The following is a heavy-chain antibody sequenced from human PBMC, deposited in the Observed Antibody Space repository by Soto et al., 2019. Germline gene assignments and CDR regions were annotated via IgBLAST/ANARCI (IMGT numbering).Heavy chain of an antibody. V-gene: IGHV4-34*01. J-gene: IGHJ4*02. CDR2: INHSGST. Sequence: SETLSLTCTVYGGSFSGYYWSWIRQPPGKGLEWIGEINHSGSTNYNPSLKSRVTISVDTSKNQFSLKLSSVTAADTAVYYCARVGDYVWGSYRPSRYFDYWGQGTLVTVSS. CDR1: GGSFSGYY. CDR3: ARVGDYVWGSYRPSRYFDY. D-gene: IGHD3-16*02.